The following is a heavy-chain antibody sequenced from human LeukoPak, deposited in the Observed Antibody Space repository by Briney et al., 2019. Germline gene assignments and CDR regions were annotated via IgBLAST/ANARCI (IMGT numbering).Heavy chain of an antibody. V-gene: IGHV1-18*01. J-gene: IGHJ6*03. D-gene: IGHD3-10*01. Sequence: GASVKVSCKASGYTFTSYGISWVRQAPGQGLEWMGWISAYNGNTNYAQKLQGRVTMTTDTSTSTAYMELRSLRSDDTAVYYCARDRGYYGSECYYMDVWGKGTTVTVSS. CDR3: ARDRGYYGSECYYMDV. CDR2: ISAYNGNT. CDR1: GYTFTSYG.